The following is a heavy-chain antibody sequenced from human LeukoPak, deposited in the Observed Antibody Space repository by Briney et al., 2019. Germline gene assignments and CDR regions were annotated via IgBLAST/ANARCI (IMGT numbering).Heavy chain of an antibody. CDR2: IYYSGST. Sequence: PSETLSLTCTVSGVSIYNHYWSWIRQPPGKGLESIGYIYYSGSTIYNPSLKSRVAISLDTSKNQFSLKLISVTAADTAVYYCAGLPSGPLNPPYDYWGQGSLATVSS. CDR3: AGLPSGPLNPPYDY. J-gene: IGHJ4*02. CDR1: GVSIYNHY. V-gene: IGHV4-59*08. D-gene: IGHD3-10*01.